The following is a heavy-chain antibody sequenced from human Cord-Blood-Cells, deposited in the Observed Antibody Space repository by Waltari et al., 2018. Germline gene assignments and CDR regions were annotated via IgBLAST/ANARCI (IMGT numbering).Heavy chain of an antibody. Sequence: QVQLQESGPGLVKPSETLSLTCTVSGGSISSYYWRWLRQPAGKGLEWIGRIYTSGSTNYNPSLKSRVTMSVDTSKNQFSLKLSSVTAADTAVYYCARDTAYCSGGSCYRNWFDPWGQGTLVTVSS. J-gene: IGHJ5*02. CDR2: IYTSGST. CDR1: GGSISSYY. CDR3: ARDTAYCSGGSCYRNWFDP. D-gene: IGHD2-15*01. V-gene: IGHV4-4*07.